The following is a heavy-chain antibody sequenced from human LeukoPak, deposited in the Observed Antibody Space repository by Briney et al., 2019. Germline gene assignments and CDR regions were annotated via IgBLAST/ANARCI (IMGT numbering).Heavy chain of an antibody. CDR1: GFTFRSYA. V-gene: IGHV3-21*01. CDR3: AVPYDSSGYYSLDY. CDR2: ISSSSSYI. Sequence: GGSLRLSCAASGFTFRSYAMSWVRQAPGKGLEWVSSISSSSSYIYYADSVKGRFTISRDNAKNSLYLQMNSLRAEDTAVYYCAVPYDSSGYYSLDYWGQGTLVTVSS. D-gene: IGHD3-22*01. J-gene: IGHJ4*02.